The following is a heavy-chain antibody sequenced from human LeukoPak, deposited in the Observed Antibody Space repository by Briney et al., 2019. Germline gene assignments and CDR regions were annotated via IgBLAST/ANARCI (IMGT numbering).Heavy chain of an antibody. D-gene: IGHD2-15*01. Sequence: PSGTLSLTCTVSGGSISTYYWNWIRQPAGKGLEWIGRIYTGGYTNYNPSVKSRVTMSVDTSKNQFSLKLSSVTAADTAVYYCATDCSGSSCYPAGFDYWGQGTLVTVSS. CDR1: GGSISTYY. CDR2: IYTGGYT. J-gene: IGHJ4*02. CDR3: ATDCSGSSCYPAGFDY. V-gene: IGHV4-4*07.